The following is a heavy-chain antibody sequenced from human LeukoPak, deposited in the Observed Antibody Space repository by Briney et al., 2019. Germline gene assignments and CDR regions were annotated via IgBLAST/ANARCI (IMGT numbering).Heavy chain of an antibody. D-gene: IGHD3-9*01. CDR1: GFTFSTYA. J-gene: IGHJ4*02. CDR2: ISGTGYQT. V-gene: IGHV3-23*01. Sequence: GGSLRLSCAASGFTFSTYALSWVRQAPGKGLEWVSLISGTGYQTDYADSVKGRFTISRDNSKNTLYLQMNSLKAEDTAVYYCAKHLRSNFWFFDHWGQGTLVTVSS. CDR3: AKHLRSNFWFFDH.